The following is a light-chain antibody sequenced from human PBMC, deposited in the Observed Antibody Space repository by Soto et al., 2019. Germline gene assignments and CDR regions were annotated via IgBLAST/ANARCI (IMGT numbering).Light chain of an antibody. V-gene: IGKV4-1*01. CDR1: QSVLYSSNNKNY. Sequence: DIVMTQSPDSLAVSLGERATINCKSSQSVLYSSNNKNYLAWYQQKPGQPPKLLIYWASTRESGVPDRFSGSGSGTDFTLTNSSLQAEHVAVYYCQQYYSTPQTFGGGTKVEI. J-gene: IGKJ4*01. CDR3: QQYYSTPQT. CDR2: WAS.